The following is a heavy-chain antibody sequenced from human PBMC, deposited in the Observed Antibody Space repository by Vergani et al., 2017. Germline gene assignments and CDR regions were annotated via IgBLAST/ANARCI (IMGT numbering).Heavy chain of an antibody. D-gene: IGHD3-16*01. Sequence: QVQLVESGGGVVQPGRSLRLSCAASGFTFSSYGMHWVRQAPGKGLEWVAVISYDGSNKYYADSVKGRFTISRDNSKNTLYLQMNSLRAEDTAVYYCAKTKYGRGNAFDIWGQGTMVTVSS. CDR1: GFTFSSYG. CDR3: AKTKYGRGNAFDI. J-gene: IGHJ3*02. V-gene: IGHV3-30*18. CDR2: ISYDGSNK.